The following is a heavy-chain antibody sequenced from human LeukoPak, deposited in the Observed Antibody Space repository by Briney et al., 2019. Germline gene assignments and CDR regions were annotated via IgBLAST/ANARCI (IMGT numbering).Heavy chain of an antibody. CDR2: ISSSGSTI. J-gene: IGHJ4*02. CDR3: ATSLAYYYGSGTLRNY. CDR1: GFTFSSYE. Sequence: PGGSLRLSCAASGFTFSSYEMNWVRQAPGKGLEWVSYISSSGSTIYYADSVKGRFTISRDDAKNSLYLQMNSLRAEDTAVYYCATSLAYYYGSGTLRNYWGQGTLVTVSS. D-gene: IGHD3-10*01. V-gene: IGHV3-48*03.